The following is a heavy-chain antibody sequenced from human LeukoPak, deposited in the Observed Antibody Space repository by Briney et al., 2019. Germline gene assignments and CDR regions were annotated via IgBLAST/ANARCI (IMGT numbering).Heavy chain of an antibody. D-gene: IGHD3-10*01. J-gene: IGHJ4*02. Sequence: SETLSLTCTVSGGSITGHYWSWIRQPAGKGLEWIGRIYTNEYTNYNPSLKDRVTMSVDTSKNQFSLRLSSVTAADTAVYYCARPPYGDYFDYWGQGILVTVSS. V-gene: IGHV4-4*07. CDR2: IYTNEYT. CDR1: GGSITGHY. CDR3: ARPPYGDYFDY.